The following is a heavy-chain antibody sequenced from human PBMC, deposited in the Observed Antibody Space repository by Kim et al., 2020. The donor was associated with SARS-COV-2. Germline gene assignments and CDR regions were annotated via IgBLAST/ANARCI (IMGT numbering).Heavy chain of an antibody. CDR2: IIPILGIA. D-gene: IGHD3-3*01. CDR1: GGTFSSYT. V-gene: IGHV1-69*04. Sequence: SVKVSCKASGGTFSSYTISWVRQAPGQGLEWMGRIIPILGIANYAQKFQGRVTITADKSTSTAYMELSSLRSEDTAVYYCARDYDFSEVNYFDYWGQGTLVTVSS. J-gene: IGHJ4*02. CDR3: ARDYDFSEVNYFDY.